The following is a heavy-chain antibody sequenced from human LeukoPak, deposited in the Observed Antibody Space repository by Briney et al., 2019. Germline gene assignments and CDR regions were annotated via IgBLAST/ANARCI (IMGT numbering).Heavy chain of an antibody. J-gene: IGHJ5*02. V-gene: IGHV3-74*01. CDR3: ARGAPGTSVWFDP. Sequence: PGGSLTLSYLHSGVTFSGYWMHWVRQPPRKGLVWVSRINTDGTSINYADCVKGRFTISRDNGKNTLYLSMNSLRVEATAVYYCARGAPGTSVWFDPWGPGTLVTVSS. CDR2: INTDGTSI. CDR1: GVTFSGYW. D-gene: IGHD6-13*01.